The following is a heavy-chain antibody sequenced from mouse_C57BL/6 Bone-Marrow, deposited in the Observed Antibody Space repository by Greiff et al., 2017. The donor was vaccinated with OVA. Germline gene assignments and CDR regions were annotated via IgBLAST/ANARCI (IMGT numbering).Heavy chain of an antibody. Sequence: LVESGAELVRPGASVTLSCKASGYTFTDYEMHWVKQTPVHGLEWIGAIDPETGGTAYNQKFKGKAILTADKSSSTAYMELRSLTSEDSAVYYCTRFGDYDGAGGQGTSVTVSS. CDR1: GYTFTDYE. CDR2: IDPETGGT. CDR3: TRFGDYDGA. D-gene: IGHD2-4*01. J-gene: IGHJ4*01. V-gene: IGHV1-15*01.